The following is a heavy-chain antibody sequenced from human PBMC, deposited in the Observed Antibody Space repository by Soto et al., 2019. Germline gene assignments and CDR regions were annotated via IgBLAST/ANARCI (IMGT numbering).Heavy chain of an antibody. D-gene: IGHD3-22*01. CDR1: GRSIPSYY. J-gene: IGHJ4*02. CDR3: ARTYDSNGYANEFDS. V-gene: IGHV4-59*12. CDR2: IYDNGIT. Sequence: QVVLQESGPGLVKPSETLSLTCSVSGRSIPSYYWSWVRQPQGKGLEWIGYIYDNGITSQNPSLKSRVTMAADTSQNQFSLTLTSVTGADTAVYYCARTYDSNGYANEFDSWGQGILVTVTS.